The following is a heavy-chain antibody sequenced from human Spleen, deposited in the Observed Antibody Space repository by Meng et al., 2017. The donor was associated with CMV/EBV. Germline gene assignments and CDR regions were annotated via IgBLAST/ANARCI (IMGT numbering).Heavy chain of an antibody. CDR1: EGTFTTYA. J-gene: IGHJ4*02. D-gene: IGHD6-6*01. CDR3: AKRTASSSPFDY. V-gene: IGHV1-69*10. Sequence: SVKVSCKPSEGTFTTYAITWVRQAPGQGLECMGGIITVLGVTNYAQKFQGRVTFTTDTSTSTAYMELRSLTPEDTAVYYCAKRTASSSPFDYWGQGTLVTVSS. CDR2: IITVLGVT.